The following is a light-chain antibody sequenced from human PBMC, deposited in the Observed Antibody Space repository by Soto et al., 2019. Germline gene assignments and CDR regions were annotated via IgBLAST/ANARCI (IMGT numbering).Light chain of an antibody. Sequence: ETVLTQSPGTLYFSPGERATLSCRASQSVGNSHVAWYQQRRGLPPRLLIYAATRRATGIPDRFSGSGSGTDFTLTISSLQSEDFAVYYCQQYDKWPQYTFGQGTRLEIK. CDR1: QSVGNSH. V-gene: IGKV3-20*01. CDR2: AAT. CDR3: QQYDKWPQYT. J-gene: IGKJ5*01.